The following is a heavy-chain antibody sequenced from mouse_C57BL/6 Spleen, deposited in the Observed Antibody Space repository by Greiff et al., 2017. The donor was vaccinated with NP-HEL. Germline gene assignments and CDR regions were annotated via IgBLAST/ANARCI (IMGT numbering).Heavy chain of an antibody. J-gene: IGHJ4*01. CDR3: ARRGNYYGPYAMDY. Sequence: DVMLVESGGGLVQPGGSLKLSCAASGFTFSDYYMYWVRQTPEKRLEWVAYISNGGGSTYYPDTVKGRFTISRDNAKNTLYLQMSRLKSEDTAMYYCARRGNYYGPYAMDYWGQGTSVTVSS. CDR2: ISNGGGST. V-gene: IGHV5-12*01. D-gene: IGHD2-1*01. CDR1: GFTFSDYY.